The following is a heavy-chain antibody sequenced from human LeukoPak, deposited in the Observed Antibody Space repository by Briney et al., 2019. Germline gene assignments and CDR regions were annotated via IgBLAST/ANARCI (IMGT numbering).Heavy chain of an antibody. CDR3: ASVGSGSFYKAFDY. J-gene: IGHJ4*02. CDR1: GLTVSRNY. Sequence: GGSLRLSCAASGLTVSRNYMSWVRQPPGKGLEWVSVIYSGGNTYYADSVKGRFTISRDNSENTLYLQMNSLRAEDTAVYYCASVGSGSFYKAFDYWGQGTLVTVSS. D-gene: IGHD3-10*01. V-gene: IGHV3-66*01. CDR2: IYSGGNT.